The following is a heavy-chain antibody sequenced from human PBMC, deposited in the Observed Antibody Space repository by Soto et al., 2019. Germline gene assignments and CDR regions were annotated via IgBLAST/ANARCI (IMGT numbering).Heavy chain of an antibody. V-gene: IGHV1-8*01. J-gene: IGHJ4*02. CDR1: GYTFTSYD. CDR3: ARVRYYYDSSGYYPSFDY. D-gene: IGHD3-22*01. Sequence: ASVKVSCKASGYTFTSYDINWVRQATGQGLEWMGWMNPNSGNTGYAQKFQGRVTMTRNTSISTAYMELSSLRSEDTAVYYCARVRYYYDSSGYYPSFDYWGQGTLVTVSS. CDR2: MNPNSGNT.